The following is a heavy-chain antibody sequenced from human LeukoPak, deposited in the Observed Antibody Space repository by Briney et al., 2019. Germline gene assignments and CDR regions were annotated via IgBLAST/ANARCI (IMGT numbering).Heavy chain of an antibody. V-gene: IGHV4-34*01. CDR3: ARDRPYYYYMDV. J-gene: IGHJ6*03. Sequence: SETLSLTCAVYGGSFSGYYWSWIRQPPGKGLEWIGEINHSGSTNYNPSLKSRVTISVDTSKNQFSLKLSSVTAADTAVYYCARDRPYYYYMDVWGKGTTVTVSS. CDR2: INHSGST. CDR1: GGSFSGYY.